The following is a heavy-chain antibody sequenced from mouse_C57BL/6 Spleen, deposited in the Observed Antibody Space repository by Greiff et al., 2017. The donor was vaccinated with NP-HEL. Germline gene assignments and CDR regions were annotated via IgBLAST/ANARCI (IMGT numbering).Heavy chain of an antibody. D-gene: IGHD2-3*01. Sequence: EVQVVESGGGLVKPGGSLKLSCAASGFTFSSYAMSWVRQTPEKRLEWVATISDGGSYTYYPDNVKGRFTISRDNAKNNLYLQMSHLKSEDTAMYYCARDDGYYGYAMDYWGQGTSVTVSS. CDR2: ISDGGSYT. CDR1: GFTFSSYA. CDR3: ARDDGYYGYAMDY. J-gene: IGHJ4*01. V-gene: IGHV5-4*01.